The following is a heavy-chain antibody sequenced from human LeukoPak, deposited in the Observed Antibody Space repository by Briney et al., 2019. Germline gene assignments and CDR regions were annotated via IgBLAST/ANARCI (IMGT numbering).Heavy chain of an antibody. CDR3: ARGLQSAVAPAQYFDL. V-gene: IGHV4-34*01. CDR2: INHSGST. CDR1: GGSFSGYY. J-gene: IGHJ2*01. Sequence: SETLSLTCAVYGGSFSGYYWSWIRQPPGKGLEWIGEINHSGSTNYNPSLKSRVTISVDTSKNQFSLKLSSVTAADTAVCYCARGLQSAVAPAQYFDLWGRGTLVTASS. D-gene: IGHD6-19*01.